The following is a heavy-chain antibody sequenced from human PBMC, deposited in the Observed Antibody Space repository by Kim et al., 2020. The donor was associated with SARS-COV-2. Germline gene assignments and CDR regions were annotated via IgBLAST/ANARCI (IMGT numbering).Heavy chain of an antibody. V-gene: IGHV4-59*08. D-gene: IGHD2-15*01. CDR1: GGSISSYY. CDR2: IYYSGST. CDR3: ARRDCSGGSCYDDAFDI. Sequence: SETLSRTCTVSGGSISSYYWSWIRQPPGKGLEWIGYIYYSGSTNYNPSLKSRVTISVDTSKNQFSLKLSSVTAADTAVYYCARRDCSGGSCYDDAFDIWGAGTMVTVSS. J-gene: IGHJ3*02.